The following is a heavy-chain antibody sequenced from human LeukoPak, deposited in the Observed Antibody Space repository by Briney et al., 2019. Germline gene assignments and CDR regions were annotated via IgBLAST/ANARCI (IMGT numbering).Heavy chain of an antibody. J-gene: IGHJ4*02. CDR2: ISYDGSNK. Sequence: PGGSLRLSCAASGFTFSSYAMHWVRQAPGKGLEWVAVISYDGSNKYYADSVRGRFTISRDTSKNTLYMQMNNLRAEDTAVYYCVKGFHFDWWGQGTLVTVSS. CDR3: VKGFHFDW. V-gene: IGHV3-30-3*01. CDR1: GFTFSSYA.